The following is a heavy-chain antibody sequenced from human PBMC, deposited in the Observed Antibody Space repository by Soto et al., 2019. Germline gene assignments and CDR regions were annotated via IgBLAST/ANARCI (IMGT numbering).Heavy chain of an antibody. CDR1: GYTFTSYY. J-gene: IGHJ6*02. CDR3: ARDLDVVVPAQRGLFYYYGMDV. Sequence: AASVKVSFKASGYTFTSYYMHWVRQAPGQGLEWMGIINPSGGSTSYAQKFQGRVTMTRDTSTSTVYMELSSLRSEDTAVYYCARDLDVVVPAQRGLFYYYGMDVWGQGTTVTVSS. V-gene: IGHV1-46*01. CDR2: INPSGGST. D-gene: IGHD2-2*01.